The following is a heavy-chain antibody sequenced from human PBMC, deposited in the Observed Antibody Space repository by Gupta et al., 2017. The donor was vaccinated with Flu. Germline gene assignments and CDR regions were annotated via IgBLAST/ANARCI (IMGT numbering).Heavy chain of an antibody. CDR3: ARNRGWEQFDY. Sequence: EVQLVESGGGLVQPGGSLRLPCAASGFSFSDYWLNWVRQAPGKGLEWVANINQDGSTKNYVDSMKGRSTVSRDNAKNSLYLQMDSLRAEDTAVYFCARNRGWEQFDYWGQGTLVTVSS. CDR1: GFSFSDYW. D-gene: IGHD3-10*01. CDR2: INQDGSTK. V-gene: IGHV3-7*01. J-gene: IGHJ4*02.